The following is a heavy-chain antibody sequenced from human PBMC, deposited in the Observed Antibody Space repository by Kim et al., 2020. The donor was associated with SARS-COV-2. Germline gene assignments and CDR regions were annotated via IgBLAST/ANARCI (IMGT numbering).Heavy chain of an antibody. Sequence: SETLSLTCTVSGGSISSGGYYWSWIRQHPGKGLEWIGYIYYSGSTYYNPSLKSRVTISVDTSKNQVSLKLSSVTAADTAVYYCARVVTIFGVVTTIDYWGQGTLVTVSS. CDR2: IYYSGST. V-gene: IGHV4-31*03. CDR3: ARVVTIFGVVTTIDY. J-gene: IGHJ4*02. CDR1: GGSISSGGYY. D-gene: IGHD3-3*01.